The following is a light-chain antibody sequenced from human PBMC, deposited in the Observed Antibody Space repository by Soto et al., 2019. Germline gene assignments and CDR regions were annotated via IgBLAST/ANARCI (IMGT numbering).Light chain of an antibody. CDR2: EVS. V-gene: IGLV2-23*02. J-gene: IGLJ3*02. Sequence: QSALTQPASVSGSPGQSITISCTGTSSDVGSYNLVSWYQQHPDKAPTLIIYEVSKWPSGVSSRFSASKSGNTASLTLSGLQSEDEADYYCCSYAGSSTRVLGGGTKVTVL. CDR1: SSDVGSYNL. CDR3: CSYAGSSTRV.